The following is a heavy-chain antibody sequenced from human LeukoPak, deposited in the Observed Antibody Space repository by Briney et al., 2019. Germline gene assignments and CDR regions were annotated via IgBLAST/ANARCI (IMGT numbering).Heavy chain of an antibody. CDR2: ITGGGGNT. CDR3: AGEGVSYYGSRNDY. V-gene: IGHV3-23*01. CDR1: GFTFSSYA. J-gene: IGHJ4*02. Sequence: PGGSLRLSCAASGFTFSSYAMSWVRQAPGKGLEWVSVITGGGGNTYYADSVKGRFTISRDNSKNTLYLQMNSLRAEDTALYYCAGEGVSYYGSRNDYWGQGTLVTVSS. D-gene: IGHD3-10*01.